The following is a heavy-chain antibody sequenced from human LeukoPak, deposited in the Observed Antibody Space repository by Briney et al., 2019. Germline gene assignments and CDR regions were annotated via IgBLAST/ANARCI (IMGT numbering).Heavy chain of an antibody. D-gene: IGHD4-17*01. CDR3: ATLTTVRDY. CDR2: ISYDGSNK. V-gene: IGHV3-30-3*01. CDR1: GFTFSSYA. Sequence: GRSLRLSCAASGFTFSSYAMRWVRQAAGKGLEWVAVISYDGSNKYYADSVKGRFTISRDNSKNTLYLQMNSLRAEDTAVYYCATLTTVRDYWGQGTLVTVSS. J-gene: IGHJ4*02.